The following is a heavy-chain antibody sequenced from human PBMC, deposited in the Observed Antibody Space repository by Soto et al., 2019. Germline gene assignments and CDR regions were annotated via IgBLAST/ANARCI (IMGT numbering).Heavy chain of an antibody. CDR2: ISYDGSNK. CDR3: AKNLRVVPAAKSAIYYYGMDV. V-gene: IGHV3-30*18. Sequence: QVQLVESGGGVVQPGRSLRLSCAASGFTFSSYGMHWVRQAPGKGLEWVAVISYDGSNKYYADSVKGRFTISRDNSKNTLYLQMNSLRAEDKAVYYCAKNLRVVPAAKSAIYYYGMDVWGQGTTVTVSS. CDR1: GFTFSSYG. D-gene: IGHD2-2*01. J-gene: IGHJ6*02.